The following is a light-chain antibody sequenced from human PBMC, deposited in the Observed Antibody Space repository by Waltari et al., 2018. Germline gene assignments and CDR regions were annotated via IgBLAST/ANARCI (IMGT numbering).Light chain of an antibody. CDR1: QSVLYSSNNKNY. J-gene: IGKJ1*01. Sequence: DIVMTQSPDSLAVSLGERATINCKSSQSVLYSSNNKNYLAWYQQKAGQPPKLLIYWASTRESGVPDRLSGSGSGTDFTLTISSLQAEDVAVYYCHQYYATPPDGKTFGQGTKVEIK. V-gene: IGKV4-1*01. CDR2: WAS. CDR3: HQYYATPPDGKT.